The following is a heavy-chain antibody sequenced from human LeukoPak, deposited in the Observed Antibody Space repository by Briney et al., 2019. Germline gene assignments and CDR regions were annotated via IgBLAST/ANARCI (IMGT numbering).Heavy chain of an antibody. V-gene: IGHV3-23*01. CDR2: ISGSGGST. CDR1: GFTFSSYA. D-gene: IGHD3-10*01. Sequence: GGSLRLSCAASGFTFSSYAMSWVRQPPGKGLECVSSISGSGGSTYYADSVRGRFTISRDNAKNTLYLQMDSLRAEDTAVYYCARGVNTDYWGQGTAAAVSS. J-gene: IGHJ4*02. CDR3: ARGVNTDY.